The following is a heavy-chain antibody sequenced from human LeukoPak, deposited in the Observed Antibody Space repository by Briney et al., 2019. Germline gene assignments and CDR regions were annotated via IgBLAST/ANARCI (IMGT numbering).Heavy chain of an antibody. Sequence: GESLKISCKGSGYSFTSYWIGWVRQMPGKGLEWMGIIYPGDSDTRYSPSFQGQVTISADKSISTAYLQWSSLKASDTAMYYCARQRYSSGWYDGYYGMGVWGQGTTVTVSS. V-gene: IGHV5-51*01. D-gene: IGHD6-19*01. CDR3: ARQRYSSGWYDGYYGMGV. CDR2: IYPGDSDT. CDR1: GYSFTSYW. J-gene: IGHJ6*02.